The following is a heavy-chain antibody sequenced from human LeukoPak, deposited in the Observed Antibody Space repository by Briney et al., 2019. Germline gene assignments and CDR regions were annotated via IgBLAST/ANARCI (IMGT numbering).Heavy chain of an antibody. J-gene: IGHJ4*02. CDR2: IWYDGSNK. CDR1: GFTFSSYG. Sequence: PGGSLRLSCAASGFTFSSYGMHWVRQAPGKGLEWVAVIWYDGSNKYYADSVKGRFTISRDNSKNTLYLQMNNLRAEDTAVYYCARVIVGATHFDYWGQGTLVTVSS. V-gene: IGHV3-33*01. D-gene: IGHD1-26*01. CDR3: ARVIVGATHFDY.